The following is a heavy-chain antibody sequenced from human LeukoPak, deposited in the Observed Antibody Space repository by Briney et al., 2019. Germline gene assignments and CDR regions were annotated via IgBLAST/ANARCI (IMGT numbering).Heavy chain of an antibody. CDR3: ARDPATTVTTFFGY. V-gene: IGHV4-38-2*02. D-gene: IGHD4-17*01. Sequence: PSETLSLTCTVSGYSISSGYYWGWIRQPPGKGLEWIGSIYRSGSTYYNPSLKSRVTISVDTSKNQFSLKLSSVTAADTAVYYCARDPATTVTTFFGYWGQGTLVTVSS. J-gene: IGHJ4*02. CDR1: GYSISSGYY. CDR2: IYRSGST.